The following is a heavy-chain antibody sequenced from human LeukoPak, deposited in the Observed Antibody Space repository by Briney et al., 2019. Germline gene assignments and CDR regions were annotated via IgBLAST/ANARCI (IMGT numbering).Heavy chain of an antibody. CDR1: GFTFSSYW. V-gene: IGHV3-7*05. CDR3: ARAGGGVVISY. D-gene: IGHD3-3*01. J-gene: IGHJ4*02. Sequence: PGGSLRLSCVASGFTFSSYWMSWGRQAPGKGLEWVANIKQDGSEKYYVDSVKGRFTISRDNAKNSLYLQMNSLRAEDTAVYYCARAGGGVVISYWGQGTLVTVSS. CDR2: IKQDGSEK.